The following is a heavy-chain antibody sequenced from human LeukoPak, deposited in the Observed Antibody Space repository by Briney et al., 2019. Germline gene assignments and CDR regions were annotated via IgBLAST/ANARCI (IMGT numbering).Heavy chain of an antibody. CDR2: IYRSGSA. CDR3: GRVDYILDY. V-gene: IGHV4-38-2*02. CDR1: RYSICSGYH. Sequence: PSETLSLTCTVSRYSICSGYHCAWIRQPPGKGLEWIGNIYRSGSAYYNPSLKSRVTISVDTPKNQFSLGVTSVTAADTAVYYCGRVDYILDYWGQGTLVTVSS. J-gene: IGHJ4*02. D-gene: IGHD4-11*01.